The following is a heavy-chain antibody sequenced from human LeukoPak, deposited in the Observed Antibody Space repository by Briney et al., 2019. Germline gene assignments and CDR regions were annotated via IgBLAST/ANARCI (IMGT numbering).Heavy chain of an antibody. CDR1: VFTVSSNY. J-gene: IGHJ4*01. V-gene: IGHV3-53*01. CDR3: ARDHPEYGVYEGGY. Sequence: GGSLRLSCAASVFTVSSNYMSWVRQAPGKGLEWVSVIYSGGSTYYADSVKGRFTISRDNSKNTLYLQMNSLRAEDTAVYYCARDHPEYGVYEGGYWGQGTLVTVSS. D-gene: IGHD4-17*01. CDR2: IYSGGST.